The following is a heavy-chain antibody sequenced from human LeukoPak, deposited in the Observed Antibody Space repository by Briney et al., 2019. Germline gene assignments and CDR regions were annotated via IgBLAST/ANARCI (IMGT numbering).Heavy chain of an antibody. CDR1: GFTFSSQS. J-gene: IGHJ4*02. Sequence: GGSLRLSCAASGFTFSSQSMNWVRQAPGKGLEWISYISSNSRTIYNADSVKGRFTISRDNAKNSLYLQMNSLRAEDTAVYYCARDPYGDHGDYWGQGTLVTVSS. CDR2: ISSNSRTI. D-gene: IGHD4/OR15-4a*01. V-gene: IGHV3-48*01. CDR3: ARDPYGDHGDY.